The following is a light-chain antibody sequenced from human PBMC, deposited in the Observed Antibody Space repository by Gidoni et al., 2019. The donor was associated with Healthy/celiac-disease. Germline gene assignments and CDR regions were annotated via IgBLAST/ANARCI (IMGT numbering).Light chain of an antibody. CDR3: QVWDSSSDHPSVV. J-gene: IGLJ2*01. CDR1: NIGSNS. V-gene: IGLV3-21*02. CDR2: GDS. Sequence: SYVLTQPPSVSVPPGQTARITCGGNNIGSNSVHWYQQKPGQAPVLVVYGDSDRPSGIPERFSGSNSGNTATLTISRVEAGDEADYYCQVWDSSSDHPSVVFGGGTKLTVL.